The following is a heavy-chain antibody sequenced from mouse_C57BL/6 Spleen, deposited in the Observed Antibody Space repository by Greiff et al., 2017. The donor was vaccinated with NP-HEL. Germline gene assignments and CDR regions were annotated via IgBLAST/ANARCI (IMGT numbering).Heavy chain of an antibody. CDR1: GFTFSSYA. J-gene: IGHJ3*01. V-gene: IGHV5-9-1*02. CDR2: ISSGGDYI. D-gene: IGHD1-1*01. Sequence: DVMLVESGEGLVKPGGSLKLSCAASGFTFSSYAMSWVRQTPEKRLEWVAYISSGGDYIYYADTVKGRFTISRDNARNTLYLQMSRLKSEDTAMYYCTRADYGSSSWFAYWGQGTLVTVSA. CDR3: TRADYGSSSWFAY.